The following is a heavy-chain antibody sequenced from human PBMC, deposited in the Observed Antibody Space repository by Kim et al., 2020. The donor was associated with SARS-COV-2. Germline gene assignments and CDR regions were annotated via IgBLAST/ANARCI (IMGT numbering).Heavy chain of an antibody. D-gene: IGHD6-6*01. Sequence: SETLSLTCTVSGGSISSYYWSWIRQPPGKGLEWIGYIYYSGSTNYNPSLKSRVTISVDTSKNQFSLKLSSVTAADTAVYYCARVLAARRLRWFDPWGQGTLVTVSS. CDR3: ARVLAARRLRWFDP. J-gene: IGHJ5*02. V-gene: IGHV4-59*13. CDR2: IYYSGST. CDR1: GGSISSYY.